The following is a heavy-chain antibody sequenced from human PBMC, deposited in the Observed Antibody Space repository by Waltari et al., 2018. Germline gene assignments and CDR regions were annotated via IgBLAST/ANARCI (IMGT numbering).Heavy chain of an antibody. CDR2: INPSGGST. CDR3: ARGRGHIWGSSAGQ. CDR1: GDTFTSYY. J-gene: IGHJ4*02. D-gene: IGHD3-16*01. Sequence: VQLVQSRAEVNKPATSVTVSCKASGDTFTSYYMRWERQAPGQVLEWMGIINPSGGSTSYAQKFQGRVTMTRDTSTSTVYMELSSLRSEDTAVYYCARGRGHIWGSSAGQWGQGTLVTVSS. V-gene: IGHV1-46*01.